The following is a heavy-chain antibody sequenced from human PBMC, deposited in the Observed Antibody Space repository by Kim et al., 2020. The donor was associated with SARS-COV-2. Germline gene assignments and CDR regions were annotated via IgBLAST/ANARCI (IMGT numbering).Heavy chain of an antibody. CDR3: VKDRGQLWLPAFDY. Sequence: ADSVKGRFTISRDNSENTLYLQMSSLRPEDTAVYYCVKDRGQLWLPAFDYWGQGTLVTVSS. J-gene: IGHJ4*02. V-gene: IGHV3-64D*09. D-gene: IGHD5-18*01.